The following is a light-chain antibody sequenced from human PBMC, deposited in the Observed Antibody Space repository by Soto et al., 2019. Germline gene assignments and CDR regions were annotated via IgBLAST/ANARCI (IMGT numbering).Light chain of an antibody. J-gene: IGLJ1*01. CDR1: SSNIGNNF. Sequence: QSVLTQPPSVSAAPGQKVTISCSGSSSNIGNNFVPWYQQLPGAAPKLLIFDDNKRPSGIPDRFSGSKSGTSATLGITGLQTGDEADYYCGTWDSSLSAVFGTGTKVTV. CDR2: DDN. CDR3: GTWDSSLSAV. V-gene: IGLV1-51*01.